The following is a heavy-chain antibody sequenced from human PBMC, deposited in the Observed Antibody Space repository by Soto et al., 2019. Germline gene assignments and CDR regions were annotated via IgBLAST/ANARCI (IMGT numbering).Heavy chain of an antibody. D-gene: IGHD5-18*01. CDR1: GYTFTSYG. CDR3: ARVEFRGYSYGFRRDTELVPPFDP. V-gene: IGHV1-18*01. CDR2: ISAYNGNT. J-gene: IGHJ5*02. Sequence: VASVKVSCKASGYTFTSYGISWVRQAPGQGLEWMGWISAYNGNTNYAQKLQGRVTMTTDTSTSTAYMELRSLRSDDTAVYYCARVEFRGYSYGFRRDTELVPPFDPWGQGTPVTVSS.